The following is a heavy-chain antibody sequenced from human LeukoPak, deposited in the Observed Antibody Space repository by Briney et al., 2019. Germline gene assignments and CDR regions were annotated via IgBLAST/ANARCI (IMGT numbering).Heavy chain of an antibody. CDR3: GRSGIVTTAVPF. CDR2: IKEDGSEK. J-gene: IGHJ4*02. V-gene: IGHV3-7*01. D-gene: IGHD1-26*01. CDR1: GFSFSSYW. Sequence: QPGGSLRLSCAASGFSFSSYWMSWVRQAPGKGLEWVANIKEDGSEKNYVDSVKGRFTISRDNAKNSLYLQMNTLRAEDTAVYYYGRSGIVTTAVPFWGQGTLVTVSS.